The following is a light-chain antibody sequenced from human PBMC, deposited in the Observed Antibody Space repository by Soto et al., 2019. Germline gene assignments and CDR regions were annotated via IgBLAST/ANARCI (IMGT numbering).Light chain of an antibody. J-gene: IGKJ3*01. V-gene: IGKV3-20*01. CDR1: ESISSHY. CDR3: QNFGDSPFT. Sequence: EVVLMQSPDTLSLSPGERATLSCRASESISSHYIAWYQHKPGQVPRLLIFGASTRATGIPDRFSGSWSGTDFTLTISRLEPEDFAMYYCQNFGDSPFTFGPGTKVDIK. CDR2: GAS.